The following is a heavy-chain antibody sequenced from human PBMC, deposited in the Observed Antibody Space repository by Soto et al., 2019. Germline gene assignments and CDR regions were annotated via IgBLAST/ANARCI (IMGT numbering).Heavy chain of an antibody. D-gene: IGHD3-3*02. J-gene: IGHJ4*02. CDR1: GFTFTNYW. CDR2: IDGVGAGT. Sequence: EVQLVQSGGDSVQPGGSLRLSCAASGFTFTNYWMHWVRQVPGKGLVWVSRIDGVGAGTSYSDSVRGRFTISRDNAENLLYLQMNSLRAEDTAVYYCTTVFAYLGQGTLVTVSS. CDR3: TTVFAY. V-gene: IGHV3-74*01.